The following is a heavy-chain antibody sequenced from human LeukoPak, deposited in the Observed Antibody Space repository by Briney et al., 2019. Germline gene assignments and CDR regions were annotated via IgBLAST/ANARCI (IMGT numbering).Heavy chain of an antibody. Sequence: ASVKVSCKASGYTFTGYYMHWVRQAPGQGLEWMGWINPNSGGTNYAQKFQGRVTMTTDTSTSTAYMELRSLRSDDTAVYYCARDPLDYVWGSYREGVDAFDIWGQGTMVTVSS. CDR2: INPNSGGT. CDR1: GYTFTGYY. D-gene: IGHD3-16*02. J-gene: IGHJ3*02. V-gene: IGHV1-2*02. CDR3: ARDPLDYVWGSYREGVDAFDI.